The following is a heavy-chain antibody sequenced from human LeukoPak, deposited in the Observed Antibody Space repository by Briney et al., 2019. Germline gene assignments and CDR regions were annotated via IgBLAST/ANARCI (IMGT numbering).Heavy chain of an antibody. Sequence: ASVKVSCKASGYTFTSYGISWVRQAPGQGLEWMGWISAYNGNTNYAQKLQGRVTMTTDTSTSTAYMELRSLRSDDTAVYYCARIEKITIFGVVIILYMDVWGQGTTVTVSS. CDR3: ARIEKITIFGVVIILYMDV. D-gene: IGHD3-3*01. V-gene: IGHV1-18*01. J-gene: IGHJ6*03. CDR2: ISAYNGNT. CDR1: GYTFTSYG.